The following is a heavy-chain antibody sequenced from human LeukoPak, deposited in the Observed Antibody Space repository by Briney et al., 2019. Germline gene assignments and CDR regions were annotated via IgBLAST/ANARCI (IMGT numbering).Heavy chain of an antibody. J-gene: IGHJ4*02. CDR1: GFTSTNTW. Sequence: PGGSLRLSCAASGFTSTNTWMTWVRQAPGKGLEWVGRIKSSSDGGTTDYAAPVKGRFTISRDDSKNTLYLQMNSLRVEDTAVYYCAKGASVWFYFFDYWGQGTLVTVSS. V-gene: IGHV3-15*01. CDR2: IKSSSDGGTT. CDR3: AKGASVWFYFFDY. D-gene: IGHD6-19*01.